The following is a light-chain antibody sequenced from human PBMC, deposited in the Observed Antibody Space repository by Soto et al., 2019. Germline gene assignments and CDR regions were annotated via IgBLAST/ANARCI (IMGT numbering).Light chain of an antibody. V-gene: IGKV3-20*01. CDR1: QSVSSSY. Sequence: EIVLTQSPGTLSLSPGERATLSCRASQSVSSSYLAWYQQKPGQAPRLLIYGASSRATGIPDRFSGSGSATDFTLTISRLEPEDFAVYYCQQNSSSPTFGQGTKVEIK. CDR2: GAS. CDR3: QQNSSSPT. J-gene: IGKJ1*01.